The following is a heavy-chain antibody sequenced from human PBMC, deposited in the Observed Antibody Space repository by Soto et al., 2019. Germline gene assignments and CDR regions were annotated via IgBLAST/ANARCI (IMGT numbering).Heavy chain of an antibody. D-gene: IGHD3-10*01. V-gene: IGHV3-74*01. Sequence: VQLVESGGGLVQPGGSLRLSCAASGFTFSSYWMHWVRQAPGKGLVWVSRINSDGSSTSYADSVKGRFTISRDNAKNPLYLQMTSLRAEDTAVYYCAREPIVRGVLSPLNWFDPWGQGTLVTVSS. CDR2: INSDGSST. CDR1: GFTFSSYW. CDR3: AREPIVRGVLSPLNWFDP. J-gene: IGHJ5*02.